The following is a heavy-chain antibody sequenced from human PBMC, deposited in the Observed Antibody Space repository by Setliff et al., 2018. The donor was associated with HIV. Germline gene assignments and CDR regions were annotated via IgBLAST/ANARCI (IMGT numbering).Heavy chain of an antibody. V-gene: IGHV1-18*01. Sequence: GASVKVSCKASGYTFTSYGMGWVRQAPGQGLEWMGWISAYSGNTHYAQKLQGRVTMTTDTSTSTAYMELRSLRSDDTAVYYCARDYYGSGSYFILDYWGPGTLVTVSS. D-gene: IGHD3-10*01. CDR1: GYTFTSYG. CDR2: ISAYSGNT. J-gene: IGHJ4*02. CDR3: ARDYYGSGSYFILDY.